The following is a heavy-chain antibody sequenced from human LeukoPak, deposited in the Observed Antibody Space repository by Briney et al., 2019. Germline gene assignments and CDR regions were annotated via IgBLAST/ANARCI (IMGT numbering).Heavy chain of an antibody. CDR1: GYTFTSYY. CDR3: ARASPRFLEWKNWFDP. J-gene: IGHJ5*02. Sequence: GASVKVSCKASGYTFTSYYMHWVRQAPGQGLEWMGIINPSGGSTSYAQKFQGRVTMTRDTSTSTVYMELSSLRSEDTAVYCCARASPRFLEWKNWFDPWGQGTLVTVSS. CDR2: INPSGGST. V-gene: IGHV1-46*01. D-gene: IGHD3-3*01.